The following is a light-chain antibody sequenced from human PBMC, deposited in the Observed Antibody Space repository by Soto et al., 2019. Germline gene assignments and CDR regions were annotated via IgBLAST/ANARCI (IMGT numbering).Light chain of an antibody. V-gene: IGKV1-33*01. Sequence: TQSPTSLIASAGDRVTITCQASQYIGNYLNWYQQKSGEAPRLLITGASNLEPGVPARFSGSGSGADFTFIISDLQPEDVATYFCQQYDNIILTFGGGTKVEI. CDR1: QYIGNY. CDR2: GAS. J-gene: IGKJ4*01. CDR3: QQYDNIILT.